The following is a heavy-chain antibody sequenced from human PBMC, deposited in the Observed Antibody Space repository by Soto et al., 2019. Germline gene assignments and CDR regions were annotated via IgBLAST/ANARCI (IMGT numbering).Heavy chain of an antibody. CDR2: IYYSGST. D-gene: IGHD3-16*01. CDR3: ARTQGIMITFGGVTNWFDP. Sequence: SETLSLTCTVSGGSISSYYWSWIRQPPGKGLEWIGYIYYSGSTNYNPSLKSRVTISVDTSKNQFSLKLSSVTAADTAVYYCARTQGIMITFGGVTNWFDPWGQGTLVTVSS. CDR1: GGSISSYY. V-gene: IGHV4-59*01. J-gene: IGHJ5*02.